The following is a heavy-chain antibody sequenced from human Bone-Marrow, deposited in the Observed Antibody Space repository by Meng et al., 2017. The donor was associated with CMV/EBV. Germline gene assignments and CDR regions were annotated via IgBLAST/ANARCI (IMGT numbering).Heavy chain of an antibody. CDR2: IYWNDDK. Sequence: SGPTLVKPTETLTLTCTVSAFSLRNVKMGVSWIRQPPGKALEWLALIYWNDDKRYSPSLKSRLTITKDTSKNQVVLTMTNMDPVDTATYYCAHLYYDILTGYHRAFDIWGQGIMVAVSS. V-gene: IGHV2-5*01. CDR3: AHLYYDILTGYHRAFDI. J-gene: IGHJ3*02. D-gene: IGHD3-9*01. CDR1: AFSLRNVKMG.